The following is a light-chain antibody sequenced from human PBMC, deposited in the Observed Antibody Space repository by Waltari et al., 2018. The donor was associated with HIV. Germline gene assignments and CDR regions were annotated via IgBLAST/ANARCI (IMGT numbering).Light chain of an antibody. V-gene: IGLV1-44*01. J-gene: IGLJ2*01. CDR2: DNN. CDR1: RSNIGSNP. Sequence: QSVLTQPPSASGTPGQRVTISCSGRRSNIGSNPVSWYQQLPGTAPKLLISDNNQWPAGVPGRFSGSKSGTSASLAISGLQSEDEGDYYCAAWDDSLNGLFGGGTKLTV. CDR3: AAWDDSLNGL.